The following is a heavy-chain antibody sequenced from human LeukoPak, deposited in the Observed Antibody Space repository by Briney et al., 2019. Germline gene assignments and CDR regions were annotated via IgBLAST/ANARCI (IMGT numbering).Heavy chain of an antibody. D-gene: IGHD3-22*01. J-gene: IGHJ1*01. Sequence: GGSLRLSCVASGFTFSSYAMSWVRQAPGKGLEWVSAISGSGGSTYYADSVKGRFTISRDNSKNTLYLQMNSLRAEDTAVYYCAKGPSRYDSSGYYYIKAEYFQHWGQGTLVTVSS. CDR2: ISGSGGST. CDR1: GFTFSSYA. V-gene: IGHV3-23*01. CDR3: AKGPSRYDSSGYYYIKAEYFQH.